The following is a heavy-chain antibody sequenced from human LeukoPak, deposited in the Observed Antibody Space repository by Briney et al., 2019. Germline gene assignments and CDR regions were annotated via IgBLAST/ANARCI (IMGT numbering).Heavy chain of an antibody. V-gene: IGHV1-2*02. D-gene: IGHD3-10*01. J-gene: IGHJ4*02. CDR2: INPNSGGT. CDR1: GYTFTCNY. CDR3: GRERVMVRGVRYIQFDY. Sequence: ASVTVSLKSSGYTFTCNYMHWVRHAPAQGLGWVGWINPNSGGTNNTQKFQGRVTITRDTSISTAYMELSRLRSDDTAVYYCGRERVMVRGVRYIQFDYWGQGTLVTVSS.